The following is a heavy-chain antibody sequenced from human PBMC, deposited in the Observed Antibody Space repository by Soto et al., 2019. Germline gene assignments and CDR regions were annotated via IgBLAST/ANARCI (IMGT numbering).Heavy chain of an antibody. CDR1: GDSVSSNSAA. Sequence: PSLTLSLTCAISGDSVSSNSAAWNWIRQSPSRGLEWLGRTYYRSKWYNDYAVSVKSRITINPDTSKNQFSLQLNSVTPEDTAVYYCARITSLXVYYGSGSYYYYYGMDVWGQGTTVTVSS. J-gene: IGHJ6*02. CDR3: ARITSLXVYYGSGSYYYYYGMDV. D-gene: IGHD3-10*01. V-gene: IGHV6-1*01. CDR2: TYYRSKWYN.